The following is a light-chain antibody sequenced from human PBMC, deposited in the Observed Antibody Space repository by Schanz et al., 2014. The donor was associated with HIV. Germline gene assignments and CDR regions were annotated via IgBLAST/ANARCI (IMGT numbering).Light chain of an antibody. V-gene: IGLV2-14*02. CDR2: EGT. Sequence: QSALTQPASVSGSPGQSITISCTGTSSDVGSYNLVSWHQHHPGKAPKLMIYEGTKRPSGVSNRFSGSKSGNTASLTISGLRAEDESDYYCSSYTSSSTQVFGTGTKLTVL. J-gene: IGLJ1*01. CDR3: SSYTSSSTQV. CDR1: SSDVGSYNL.